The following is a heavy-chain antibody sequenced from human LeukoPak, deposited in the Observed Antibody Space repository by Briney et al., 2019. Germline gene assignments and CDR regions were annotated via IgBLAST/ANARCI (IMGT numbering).Heavy chain of an antibody. D-gene: IGHD6-25*01. CDR1: GYTFTGYY. V-gene: IGHV1-2*02. CDR3: ARDVQGQRLKDY. J-gene: IGHJ4*02. CDR2: INPNSGGT. Sequence: ASVKVSCKASGYTFTGYYMHWVRQAPGQGLEWMGWINPNSGGTNYAQKFQGRVTMTRDTSISTAYMELSRLGSDDTAVYYCARDVQGQRLKDYWGQGTLDTVSS.